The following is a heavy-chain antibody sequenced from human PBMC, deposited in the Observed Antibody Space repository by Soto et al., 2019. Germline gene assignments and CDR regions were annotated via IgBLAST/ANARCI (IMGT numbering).Heavy chain of an antibody. J-gene: IGHJ5*02. CDR2: ISGNGIST. CDR3: PRHEIYMARGTDNWFDT. V-gene: IGHV3-23*01. D-gene: IGHD3-10*01. Sequence: GGSLRLSCAASGFTFNNYAMSWVRQAPGKGLEWVSAISGNGISTYYADSVRGRFTISRDNSENTLFLQMNRLRADDTAVYYCPRHEIYMARGTDNWFDTWGQGTLVTVSS. CDR1: GFTFNNYA.